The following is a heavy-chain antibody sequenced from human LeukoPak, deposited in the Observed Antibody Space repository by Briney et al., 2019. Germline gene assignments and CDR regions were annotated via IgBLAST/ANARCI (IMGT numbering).Heavy chain of an antibody. V-gene: IGHV1-2*06. D-gene: IGHD3-3*01. Sequence: GSVKLSCKASGYTFTGYYMHWVRQAPGQGLEWIGRINPNSSGTNYAQTFQGRVTMTRDTSNNTAYMELTRLRSHETAVYYCARASRITILGVVRYYFDYWGQGTMVTVSS. J-gene: IGHJ4*02. CDR2: INPNSSGT. CDR1: GYTFTGYY. CDR3: ARASRITILGVVRYYFDY.